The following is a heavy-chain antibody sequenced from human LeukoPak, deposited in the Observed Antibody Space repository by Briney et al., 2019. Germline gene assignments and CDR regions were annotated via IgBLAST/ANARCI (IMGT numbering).Heavy chain of an antibody. J-gene: IGHJ4*02. CDR2: INPSGGST. V-gene: IGHV1-46*01. D-gene: IGHD1-1*01. CDR3: AKWTTTYLDY. CDR1: GYTFTSYY. Sequence: ASVKVSCKASGYTFTSYYIHWVRQAPGQGLEWMGIINPSGGSTNYAQKFQGRVTMTRDTSTSTVYMELSSLRSEDTAMYYCAKWTTTYLDYWGRGTLVTVSS.